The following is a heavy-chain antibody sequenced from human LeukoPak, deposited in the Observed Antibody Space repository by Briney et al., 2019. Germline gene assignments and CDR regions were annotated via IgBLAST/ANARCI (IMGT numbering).Heavy chain of an antibody. CDR2: INPNTGGT. J-gene: IGHJ3*02. CDR1: GYTFTGYF. CDR3: AIAGGGSDAFDI. Sequence: GASVKVSCKAFGYTFTGYFMHWVRQAPGQGLEWMGRINPNTGGTNYAQKFQGRVTMTRDTSISTAYMALSRLRSDDTAVYYCAIAGGGSDAFDIWGQGTMVTVSS. D-gene: IGHD2-15*01. V-gene: IGHV1-2*06.